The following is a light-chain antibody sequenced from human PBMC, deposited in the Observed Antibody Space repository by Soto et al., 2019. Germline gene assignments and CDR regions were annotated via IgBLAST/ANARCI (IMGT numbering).Light chain of an antibody. J-gene: IGLJ1*01. CDR2: EVS. CDR3: SSYTSSSTLV. V-gene: IGLV2-14*01. Sequence: QSVLTQPASVSGSPGQSITISCTGTSSDIAGFYYVSWYQQHAGRAPKLIISEVSNRPSGVSDRFSGSKSGTTASLTISGLQAEDAADYYCSSYTSSSTLVFGTGTKVTV. CDR1: SSDIAGFYY.